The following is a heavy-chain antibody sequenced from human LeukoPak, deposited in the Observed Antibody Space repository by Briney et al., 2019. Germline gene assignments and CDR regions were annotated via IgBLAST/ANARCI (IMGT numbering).Heavy chain of an antibody. CDR3: ARGDSSSWYYYYGMDV. D-gene: IGHD6-13*01. CDR1: GYTFTSYY. CDR2: INPGGGST. V-gene: IGHV1-46*01. J-gene: IGHJ6*02. Sequence: ASVKVSCKASGYTFTSYYMHWVRQAPGQGLEWMGIINPGGGSTSYAQKFQGRVTMTRDTSTSTVYMELSSLRSEDTAVYYCARGDSSSWYYYYGMDVWGQGTTVTVSS.